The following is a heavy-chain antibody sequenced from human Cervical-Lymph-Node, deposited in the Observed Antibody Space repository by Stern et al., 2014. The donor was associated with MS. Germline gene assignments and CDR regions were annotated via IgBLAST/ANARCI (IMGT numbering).Heavy chain of an antibody. V-gene: IGHV3-33*01. Sequence: VPLVQSGGGVVQPGRSLRLSCAASGFTFSSYGMHWVRQAPGKGLEWVAVIWYDGSNKYYADSVKGRFTISRDNSKNTLYLQMNSLRAEDTAVYYCARGGGSWGYFDYWGQGTLVTVSS. CDR3: ARGGGSWGYFDY. J-gene: IGHJ4*02. CDR1: GFTFSSYG. D-gene: IGHD1-26*01. CDR2: IWYDGSNK.